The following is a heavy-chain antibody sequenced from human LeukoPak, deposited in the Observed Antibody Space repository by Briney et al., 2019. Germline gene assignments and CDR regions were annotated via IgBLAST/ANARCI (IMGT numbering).Heavy chain of an antibody. V-gene: IGHV3-23*01. CDR1: GFTFTSYA. CDR3: AKVAVSTAGTWWFDT. CDR2: IGGSGSST. Sequence: GGSLRLSCAASGFTFTSYAMSWVRRAPGKGLEWVSYIGGSGSSTYYADSVKGRITISRDNSRNTMFLQMNSLRADDTAVYYCAKVAVSTAGTWWFDTWGQGTLVTVSS. J-gene: IGHJ5*02. D-gene: IGHD6-13*01.